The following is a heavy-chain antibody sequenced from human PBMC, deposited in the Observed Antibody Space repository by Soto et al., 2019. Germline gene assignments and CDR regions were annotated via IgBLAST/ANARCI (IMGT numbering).Heavy chain of an antibody. V-gene: IGHV4-34*01. J-gene: IGHJ4*02. CDR3: ASHGSIAAAGDVVAGAWNYFDY. Sequence: PSETLSLTCAVDGGSFSGYYWSWIRQPPGKGLEWIGEINHSGSTNYNPSLKSRVTISVDTSKNQFSLKLSSVTAADTAVYYCASHGSIAAAGDVVAGAWNYFDYWGQGTLVTVSS. CDR2: INHSGST. CDR1: GGSFSGYY. D-gene: IGHD6-13*01.